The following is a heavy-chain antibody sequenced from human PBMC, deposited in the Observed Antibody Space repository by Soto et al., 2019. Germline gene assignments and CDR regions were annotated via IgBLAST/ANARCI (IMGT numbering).Heavy chain of an antibody. V-gene: IGHV4-30-2*01. CDR3: AAGEYSSGYPDY. Sequence: PSETLSLTCAVSGGSISSGGYSWSWIRQPPGKGLEWIGYIYHSGSTYYNPSLKSRVTISVDRSKNQFSLKLSSVTAADTAVYYCAAGEYSSGYPDYWGQGTLVTVSS. CDR1: GGSISSGGYS. D-gene: IGHD3-22*01. J-gene: IGHJ4*02. CDR2: IYHSGST.